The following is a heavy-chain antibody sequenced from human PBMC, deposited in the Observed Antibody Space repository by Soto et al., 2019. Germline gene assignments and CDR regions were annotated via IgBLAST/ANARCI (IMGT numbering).Heavy chain of an antibody. J-gene: IGHJ5*02. V-gene: IGHV4-59*01. Sequence: SETLSLTCTVSGGSISSYYWSWIRQPPGKGLEWIGYIYYSGSTNYNPSLKSRVTISVDTSKNQFSLKLSSVTAADTAVYYWARDQMLEYSGARAKPVWFDPWGQGTLVTVSS. CDR3: ARDQMLEYSGARAKPVWFDP. CDR2: IYYSGST. D-gene: IGHD6-6*01. CDR1: GGSISSYY.